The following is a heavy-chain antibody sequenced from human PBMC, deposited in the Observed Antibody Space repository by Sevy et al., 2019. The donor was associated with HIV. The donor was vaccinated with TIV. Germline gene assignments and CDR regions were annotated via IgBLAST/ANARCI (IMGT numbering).Heavy chain of an antibody. J-gene: IGHJ4*02. V-gene: IGHV1-24*01. D-gene: IGHD3-22*01. Sequence: ASVKVSCKVSGYTLTELSMHWLRQAPGKGLEWVGSFDPEDGETVYEHNFQGRVSMTEDTSTDTAYMEVISLKFEDTAVYYCATTKNYYDSSGYPFDYWGQGTLVTVSS. CDR1: GYTLTELS. CDR3: ATTKNYYDSSGYPFDY. CDR2: FDPEDGET.